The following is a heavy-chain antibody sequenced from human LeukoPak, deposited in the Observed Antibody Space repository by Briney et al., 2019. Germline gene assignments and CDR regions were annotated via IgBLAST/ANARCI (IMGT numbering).Heavy chain of an antibody. Sequence: SVKVSCKASGGTFISYAISWVRQAPGQGLEWMGRIIPNLGIANYAQKFQGRVTITADKSTSTVYMELSSLRSEDTAVYYCASSYIGLRYFDWSSPYGMDVWGQGTTVTVSS. CDR1: GGTFISYA. CDR3: ASSYIGLRYFDWSSPYGMDV. D-gene: IGHD3-9*01. V-gene: IGHV1-69*04. J-gene: IGHJ6*02. CDR2: IIPNLGIA.